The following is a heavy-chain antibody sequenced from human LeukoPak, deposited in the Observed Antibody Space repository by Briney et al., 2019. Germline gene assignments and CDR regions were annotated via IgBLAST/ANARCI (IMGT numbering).Heavy chain of an antibody. CDR3: VYSSSWPFDY. Sequence: GGSLRLSCAASGFTFSSYSMTWVRQAPGKGLEWVSSISSSSSYIYYADSVKGRFTISRDNAKNSLYLQMNSLRAEDTAVYYCVYSSSWPFDYWGQGTLVTVSS. CDR2: ISSSSSYI. D-gene: IGHD6-13*01. V-gene: IGHV3-21*01. CDR1: GFTFSSYS. J-gene: IGHJ4*02.